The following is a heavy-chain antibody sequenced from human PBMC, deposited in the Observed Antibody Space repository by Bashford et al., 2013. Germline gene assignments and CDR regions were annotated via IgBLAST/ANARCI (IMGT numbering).Heavy chain of an antibody. CDR2: INPNGGGT. J-gene: IGHJ6*02. CDR3: ATHRGAFCGGGTCFESNYYGMEV. Sequence: VASVKVSCKASGYTFTDYYIHWMRQARGQGLEWLAWINPNGGGTSYAQSFQGRVTITRDTSISTAYMELSSLRSDDTAVYFCATHRGAFCGGGTCFESNYYGMEVWGQGTTVTVSS. CDR1: GYTFTDYY. D-gene: IGHD2-15*01. V-gene: IGHV1-2*02.